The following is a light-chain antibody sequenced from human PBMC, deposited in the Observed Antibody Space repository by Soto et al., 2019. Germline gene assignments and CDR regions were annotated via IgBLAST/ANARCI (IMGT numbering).Light chain of an antibody. Sequence: DIRLTQSPSFLSGSVGDRVTITCRASQDINSYLAWYQQKPGKAPKLLIYAATTLVSAVPSRFSGGGSGTTFTLTLPSPHPEDLATYYSLQLTIFPRTFGQGTKVEF. J-gene: IGKJ1*01. CDR2: AAT. CDR3: LQLTIFPRT. CDR1: QDINSY. V-gene: IGKV1-9*01.